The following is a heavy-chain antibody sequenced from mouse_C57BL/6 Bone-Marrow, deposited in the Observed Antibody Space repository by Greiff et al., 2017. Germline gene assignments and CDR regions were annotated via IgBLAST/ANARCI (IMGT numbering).Heavy chain of an antibody. CDR3: ARRRGYGNYVDYFDY. Sequence: QVQLQQSGAELVKPGASVKLSCKASGYTFTSYWMHWVKQRPGQGLEWIGMIHPNSGSTNYTEKFKSKATLTVDKSSSTAYMQLSSLTSEDSAVYYGARRRGYGNYVDYFDYWGQGTTLTVSS. CDR2: IHPNSGST. V-gene: IGHV1-64*01. CDR1: GYTFTSYW. J-gene: IGHJ2*01. D-gene: IGHD2-10*02.